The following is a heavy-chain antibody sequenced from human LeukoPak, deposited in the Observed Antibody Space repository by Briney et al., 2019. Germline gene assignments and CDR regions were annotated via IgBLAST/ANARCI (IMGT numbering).Heavy chain of an antibody. J-gene: IGHJ4*02. V-gene: IGHV5-51*01. CDR2: IYPGDSDT. CDR3: ARPGGGYSYGPDY. D-gene: IGHD5-18*01. CDR1: GYSFAAYW. Sequence: GESLKISCKGSGYSFAAYWIGWVRQMPGKGLEWVGIIYPGDSDTRYSPSFQGQVIISAGKSISTAYLQWSSLKASDTAIYYCARPGGGYSYGPDYWGQGTLVTVSS.